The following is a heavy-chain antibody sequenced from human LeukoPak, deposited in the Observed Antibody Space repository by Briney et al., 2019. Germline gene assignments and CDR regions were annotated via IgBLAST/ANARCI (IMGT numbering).Heavy chain of an antibody. J-gene: IGHJ3*02. CDR1: GGTFSSYA. CDR3: ARVWLQLEPRAFDI. V-gene: IGHV1-69*13. Sequence: ASVKVSCKASGGTFSSYAISWVRQAPGQGLEWMGGIIPIFGTANYAQKFQGRVTITADESTSTAYMELSSLRSVDTAVYYCARVWLQLEPRAFDIWGQGTMVTVSS. D-gene: IGHD5-24*01. CDR2: IIPIFGTA.